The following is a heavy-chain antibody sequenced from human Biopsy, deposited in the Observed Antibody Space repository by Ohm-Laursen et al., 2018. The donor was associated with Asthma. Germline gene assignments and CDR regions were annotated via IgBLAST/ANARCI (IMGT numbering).Heavy chain of an antibody. V-gene: IGHV4-39*01. CDR3: VRHQYSSSWSTFDY. Sequence: SETLSLTCAVSGGSITSSSYYWGWIRQPPGKGMEWIGSMYHSGSPYYHPSLKSRATISVDPSKNQLSLKMSSVTAADTAVYFCVRHQYSSSWSTFDYWGQGALVTVPS. J-gene: IGHJ4*02. CDR1: GGSITSSSYY. D-gene: IGHD3-22*01. CDR2: MYHSGSP.